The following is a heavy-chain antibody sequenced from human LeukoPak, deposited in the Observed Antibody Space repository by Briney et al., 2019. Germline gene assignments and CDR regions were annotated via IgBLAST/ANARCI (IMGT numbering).Heavy chain of an antibody. J-gene: IGHJ6*03. D-gene: IGHD4-11*01. CDR2: ISAYNGNT. Sequence: ASVKVSCKASGYTFTSYGISWVRQAPGQGLEWMGWISAYNGNTNYAQKLQGRVTMTTDTSTSTAYMELRSLRSDGTAVYYCARALHSNYLFGDSRGYYMDVWGKGTTVTVSS. CDR1: GYTFTSYG. CDR3: ARALHSNYLFGDSRGYYMDV. V-gene: IGHV1-18*01.